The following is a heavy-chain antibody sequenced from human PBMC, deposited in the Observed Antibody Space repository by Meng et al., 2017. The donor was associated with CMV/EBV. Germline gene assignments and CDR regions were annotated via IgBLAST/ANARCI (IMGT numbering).Heavy chain of an antibody. CDR2: IYTSGST. D-gene: IGHD2-15*01. CDR1: GSSIRSFY. Sequence: QVRQQESGPGPVQPSETLHLTCIISGSSIRSFYWSWSRHPAGKGLEWIGRIYTSGSTNYNPSLKSRVTMSVDTSKNPFSLKLSSVTAADTAVYYCARSMVVAGDWFDPWGQGTLVTVSS. J-gene: IGHJ5*02. CDR3: ARSMVVAGDWFDP. V-gene: IGHV4-4*07.